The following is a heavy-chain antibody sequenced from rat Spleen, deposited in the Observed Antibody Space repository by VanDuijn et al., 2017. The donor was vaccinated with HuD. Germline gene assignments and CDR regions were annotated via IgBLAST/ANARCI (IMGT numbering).Heavy chain of an antibody. D-gene: IGHD1-11*01. V-gene: IGHV4-2*01. CDR2: TNMDSRTI. J-gene: IGHJ3*01. Sequence: EVQLVESGGGLVQPGRSLKLSCEVSGFTFRNFDMAWIRQAPGKGLEWIGETNMDSRTINYGPSLKDKFTISRDNAQKTLYLQMSKLGSEDTAIYYCASRGEGEDNWFAYWGQGTLVTVSS. CDR1: GFTFRNFD. CDR3: ASRGEGEDNWFAY.